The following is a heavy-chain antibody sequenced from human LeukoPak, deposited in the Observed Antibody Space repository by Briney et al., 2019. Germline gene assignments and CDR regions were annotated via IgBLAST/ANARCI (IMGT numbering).Heavy chain of an antibody. D-gene: IGHD5-12*01. V-gene: IGHV3-53*01. Sequence: PGGSLRLSCAASGFTVSSNYMSWVRQAPGKGLEWVSVIYSGGSTYYADSVKGRFTISRDNSKNTLYLQMNSLRAEDTAVYYCATHSGYDYYYYYTMDVWGQGTTVTVSS. CDR1: GFTVSSNY. CDR2: IYSGGST. J-gene: IGHJ6*02. CDR3: ATHSGYDYYYYYTMDV.